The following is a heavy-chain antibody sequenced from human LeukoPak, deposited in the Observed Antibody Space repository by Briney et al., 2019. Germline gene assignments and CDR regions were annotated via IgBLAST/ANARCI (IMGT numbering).Heavy chain of an antibody. V-gene: IGHV3-7*01. D-gene: IGHD6-19*01. CDR1: GFTFSTYW. J-gene: IGHJ6*02. CDR3: ARDQVAVAANYYYYGMDV. CDR2: IKQDGSEK. Sequence: PGGSLRLSCAASGFTFSTYWMSWVRQAPGKGLEWVANIKQDGSEKYYVDSVKGRFTISRDNAKNSLYLQMNSLRAEDTAVYYCARDQVAVAANYYYYGMDVWGQGTTVTVSS.